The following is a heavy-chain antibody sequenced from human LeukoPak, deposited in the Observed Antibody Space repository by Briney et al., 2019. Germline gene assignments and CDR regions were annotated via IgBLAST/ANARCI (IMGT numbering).Heavy chain of an antibody. CDR2: ISSSSSTI. CDR3: ARADSNIAARRIGFDY. D-gene: IGHD6-6*01. Sequence: TGGSLRLSCAASGFTFSSYSMNWVRQAPGKGLEWVSYISSSSSTIYYADSVKGRFTISRDNAKNSLYLQMNSLRAGDTALYYCARADSNIAARRIGFDYWGQGTLVTVSS. V-gene: IGHV3-48*01. CDR1: GFTFSSYS. J-gene: IGHJ4*02.